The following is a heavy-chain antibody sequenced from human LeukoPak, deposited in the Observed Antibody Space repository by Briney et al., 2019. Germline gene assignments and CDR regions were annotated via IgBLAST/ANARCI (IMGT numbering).Heavy chain of an antibody. D-gene: IGHD3-16*01. V-gene: IGHV4-59*01. CDR2: IYKSGDV. Sequence: YPSETLSLTCSVSGDSTTSYYWSWIRQSPGKGLEWLGLIYKSGDVNHHPSFRSRLFMSVDRSKTQVSLRLRSVTAADTAVYYCASGKYFYDDAGSVNRASRTALDLWARGTMVIVSS. CDR3: ASGKYFYDDAGSVNRASRTALDL. CDR1: GDSTTSYY. J-gene: IGHJ3*01.